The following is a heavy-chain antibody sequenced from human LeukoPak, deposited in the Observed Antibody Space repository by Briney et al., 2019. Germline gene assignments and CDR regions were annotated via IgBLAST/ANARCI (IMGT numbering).Heavy chain of an antibody. V-gene: IGHV4-39*01. CDR2: IYYSGST. D-gene: IGHD2-2*02. Sequence: SETLSLTCTVSGGSISSSSYYWGWIRQPPGKGLEWIGSIYYSGSTYYNPSLKSRVTISVDTSKNQFSLKLSSVTAADTAVYYCATKLKTAAIIYWGQGTLVTVSS. CDR3: ATKLKTAAIIY. CDR1: GGSISSSSYY. J-gene: IGHJ4*02.